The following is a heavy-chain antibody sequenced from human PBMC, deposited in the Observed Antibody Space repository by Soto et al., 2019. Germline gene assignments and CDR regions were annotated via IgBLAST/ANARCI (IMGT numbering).Heavy chain of an antibody. Sequence: SETLSLTCSVFGGSMSPYYWSWIRQSPGKGLEWIANIYYRGNTNYNPSLKSRVTISIDTSKNQFSLKLNSVTAADTAVYYCASPKIAFYNWFDPWGQGTLVTVSS. CDR1: GGSMSPYY. V-gene: IGHV4-59*08. J-gene: IGHJ5*02. CDR3: ASPKIAFYNWFDP. CDR2: IYYRGNT. D-gene: IGHD3-3*02.